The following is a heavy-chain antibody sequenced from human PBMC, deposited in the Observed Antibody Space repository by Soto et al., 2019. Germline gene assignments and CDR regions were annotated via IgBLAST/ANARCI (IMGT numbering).Heavy chain of an antibody. D-gene: IGHD3-3*01. Sequence: SETLSLTCTVSGGSISSYYWSWIRQPPGKGLEWIGYIYSSGSTNYNPSLKSRVAISVDTSRNQFSLKLSSMTAADTAVYYCARHPPRDTSGYTFDYWGQGALVTVS. CDR2: IYSSGST. CDR3: ARHPPRDTSGYTFDY. V-gene: IGHV4-59*08. CDR1: GGSISSYY. J-gene: IGHJ4*02.